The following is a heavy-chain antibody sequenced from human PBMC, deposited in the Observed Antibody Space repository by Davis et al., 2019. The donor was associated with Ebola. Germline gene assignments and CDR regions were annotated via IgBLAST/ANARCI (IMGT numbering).Heavy chain of an antibody. D-gene: IGHD6-13*01. Sequence: PGGSLRLSCAASGFTFSRYTMNWVRQAPGKGLEWVSSISSNSYYIYYADSVRGRFTISRDNAGNSLYLQMSSLRVEDTAVYHCAREAGGGSSNLDWFDPWGQGTLVTVSS. CDR1: GFTFSRYT. CDR2: ISSNSYYI. V-gene: IGHV3-21*01. CDR3: AREAGGGSSNLDWFDP. J-gene: IGHJ5*02.